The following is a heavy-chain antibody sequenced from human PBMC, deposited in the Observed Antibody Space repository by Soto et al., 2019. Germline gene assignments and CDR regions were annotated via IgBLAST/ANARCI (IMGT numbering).Heavy chain of an antibody. J-gene: IGHJ4*02. D-gene: IGHD3-22*01. V-gene: IGHV5-10-1*01. CDR1: GYSFAGYW. CDR3: ARQIYDSDTGPNFQYYFDS. Sequence: PGESLKSSCKGSGYSFAGYWITWVRQKPWKGLEWMGRIDPSDSQTYYSPSFRGHVTISVTKSITTVFLQWSSLRASDTAMYYCARQIYDSDTGPNFQYYFDSWGQGTQVTVSP. CDR2: IDPSDSQT.